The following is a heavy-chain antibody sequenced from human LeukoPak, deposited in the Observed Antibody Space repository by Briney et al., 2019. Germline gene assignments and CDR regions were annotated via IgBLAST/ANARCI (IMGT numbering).Heavy chain of an antibody. Sequence: SETLSLTCTVSGGSISSYYWSWIRQPPGKGLEWIGYIYYSGSTNYNPSLESRVTISVDTSKNQFSLKLSSVTAADTAVYYCARNTDYWGQGTLVTVSS. CDR2: IYYSGST. V-gene: IGHV4-59*01. J-gene: IGHJ4*02. CDR1: GGSISSYY. CDR3: ARNTDY.